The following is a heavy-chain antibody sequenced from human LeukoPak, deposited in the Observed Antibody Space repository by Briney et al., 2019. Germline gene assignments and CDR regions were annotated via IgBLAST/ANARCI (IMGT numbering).Heavy chain of an antibody. J-gene: IGHJ4*02. CDR2: ISAYNGNT. CDR3: ARGGGYAQSDY. V-gene: IGHV1-18*01. D-gene: IGHD5-18*01. Sequence: ASVKVSCKASGDTFNNYAISWVRQAPGQGREWMGWISAYNGNTNYAQKLQGRVTMTTDTSTSTAYMELRSLRSDDTAVYYCARGGGYAQSDYWGQGTLVTVSS. CDR1: GDTFNNYA.